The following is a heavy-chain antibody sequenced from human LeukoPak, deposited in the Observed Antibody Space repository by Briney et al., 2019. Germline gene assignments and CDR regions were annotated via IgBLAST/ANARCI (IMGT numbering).Heavy chain of an antibody. J-gene: IGHJ4*02. D-gene: IGHD3-22*01. CDR2: ISSSSTYI. CDR1: GFTFDDYG. CDR3: ARSYYDSSGYPHSDLDY. V-gene: IGHV3-21*01. Sequence: GGSLRLSCAASGFTFDDYGMNWVRQAPGKGLEWVSSISSSSTYIYYADSVKGRFTISRDNAKYSLYLQMTSLRAEDTAVYYCARSYYDSSGYPHSDLDYWGQGTLVTVSS.